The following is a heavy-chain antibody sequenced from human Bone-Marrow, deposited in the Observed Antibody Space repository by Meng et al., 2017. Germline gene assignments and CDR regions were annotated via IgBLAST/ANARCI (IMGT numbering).Heavy chain of an antibody. CDR3: ARDLWQLVDLRGTTLDYYYYYGMDV. CDR1: GSTFSSYS. CDR2: ISSSSSYI. J-gene: IGHJ6*02. D-gene: IGHD6-6*01. V-gene: IGHV3-21*01. Sequence: GESLKISCAASGSTFSSYSMNWVRQAPGKRLEWVSSISSSSSYIYYADSVRGRFTTSRDNAKNSLYLQMNRLRAEDTAVYYCARDLWQLVDLRGTTLDYYYYYGMDVWGQGTTVTVSS.